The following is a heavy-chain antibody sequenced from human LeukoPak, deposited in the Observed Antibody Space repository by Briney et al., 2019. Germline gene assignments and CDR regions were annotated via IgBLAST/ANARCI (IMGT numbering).Heavy chain of an antibody. Sequence: GGSLRLSCEASGFTFSLEWMSWVRQAPGKGLEWVANIKQDGSKKYYVDSVKGRFTISRDNAKNSLYLQMNSLRADDTAVYYCARDGDTSGYTGWGQGTLVTVSS. J-gene: IGHJ4*02. V-gene: IGHV3-7*01. CDR2: IKQDGSKK. CDR3: ARDGDTSGYTG. CDR1: GFTFSLEW. D-gene: IGHD3-22*01.